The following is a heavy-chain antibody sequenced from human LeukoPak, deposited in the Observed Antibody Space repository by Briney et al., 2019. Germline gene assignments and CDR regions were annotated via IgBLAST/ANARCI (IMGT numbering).Heavy chain of an antibody. Sequence: SETLSLTCAVYGGSFSGYYWSWIRQPPGKGLEWIGEINHSGSTNYNPSLKSRVTISVDTSKNQFSLKLSTVTAADTAVYYCARGPATYDCTNGVCGPTGFDYWGQGTLVTVSS. V-gene: IGHV4-34*01. CDR2: INHSGST. D-gene: IGHD2-8*01. CDR3: ARGPATYDCTNGVCGPTGFDY. CDR1: GGSFSGYY. J-gene: IGHJ4*02.